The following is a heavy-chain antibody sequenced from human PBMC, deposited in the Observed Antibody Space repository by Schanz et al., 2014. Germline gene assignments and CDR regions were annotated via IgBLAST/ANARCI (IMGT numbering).Heavy chain of an antibody. J-gene: IGHJ4*02. CDR1: GFIVSSTY. V-gene: IGHV3-66*01. CDR3: VRDLGGDQSDY. CDR2: IYSGVST. D-gene: IGHD4-17*01. Sequence: EVQLVESGGDLVQPGGSQRLSCAASGFIVSSTYMTWVRQAPGKGLEWVSIIYSGVSTYYADSLKGRFTISRDNSNNTLYLQMKSLRAEDTAVYYCVRDLGGDQSDYWGQGTLVTVSS.